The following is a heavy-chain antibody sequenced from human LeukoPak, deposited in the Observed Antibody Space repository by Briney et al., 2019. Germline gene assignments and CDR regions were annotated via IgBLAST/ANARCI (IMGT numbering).Heavy chain of an antibody. J-gene: IGHJ4*02. CDR1: GGSFSADY. Sequence: SETLSLTCAVSGGSFSADYWSWSRQPPGGGLEWIAEIYPSGATQYNPSLTGRVTISADRSKSQFSLRLSSVTAADTAVYYCAGYQLWFQNDVWGQGTLVTVSS. D-gene: IGHD3-22*01. CDR3: AGYQLWFQNDV. CDR2: IYPSGAT. V-gene: IGHV4-34*01.